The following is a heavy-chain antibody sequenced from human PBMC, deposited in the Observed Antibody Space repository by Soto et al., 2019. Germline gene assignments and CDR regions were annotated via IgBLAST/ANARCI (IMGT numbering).Heavy chain of an antibody. J-gene: IGHJ4*02. CDR3: ARDGSGSRGSFDY. V-gene: IGHV4-4*02. D-gene: IGHD6-19*01. Sequence: PSETLSLTCAVSGGSISSSNWWSCVRQPPGKGLEWIGEIYHSGSTNYNPSLKSRVTISVDKSKNQFSLKLSSVTAADTAVYYCARDGSGSRGSFDYWGQGTLVTVSS. CDR2: IYHSGST. CDR1: GGSISSSNW.